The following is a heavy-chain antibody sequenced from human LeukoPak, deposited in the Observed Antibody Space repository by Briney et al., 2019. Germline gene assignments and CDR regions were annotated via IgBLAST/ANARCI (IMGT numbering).Heavy chain of an antibody. CDR2: ISGNGGNT. D-gene: IGHD2-21*01. J-gene: IGHJ4*02. CDR1: GFTFSNYA. Sequence: GGSLRLSCAASGFTFSNYAMAWVRQAPGKGLEWVSGISGNGGNTYYVDSVKGRFTLSRDNSRNTLYVQMNNLRAEDTAVYYCATEKGDSPDYWGQGTMVTVSS. V-gene: IGHV3-23*01. CDR3: ATEKGDSPDY.